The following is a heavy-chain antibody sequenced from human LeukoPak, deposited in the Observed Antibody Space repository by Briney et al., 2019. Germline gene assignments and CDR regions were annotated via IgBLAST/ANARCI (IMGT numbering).Heavy chain of an antibody. CDR2: IYSGGST. J-gene: IGHJ4*02. D-gene: IGHD6-13*01. Sequence: GGSLRPSCAASGFTVSSNYMSWVRQAPGKGLEWDSVIYSGGSTYYADSVKGRFTISRDNSKNTLYLQMNSLRAEDTAVYYCAKGPPDSSNWYKRTEGWGQGTLVTVSS. CDR3: AKGPPDSSNWYKRTEG. CDR1: GFTVSSNY. V-gene: IGHV3-53*01.